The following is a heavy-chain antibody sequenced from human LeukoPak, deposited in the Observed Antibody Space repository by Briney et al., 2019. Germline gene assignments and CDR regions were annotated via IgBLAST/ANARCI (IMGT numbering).Heavy chain of an antibody. Sequence: PGGSLRLSCAASGSTFSDYYMSWIRQAPGKGLEWVSYISSSGSTICYADSVKGRFTISRDNSKNTVYLQMNSLRVEDTAVYLCATPRPGGGDCYDYWGQGTLVTVSS. J-gene: IGHJ4*02. V-gene: IGHV3-11*04. CDR3: ATPRPGGGDCYDY. D-gene: IGHD2-21*02. CDR2: ISSSGSTI. CDR1: GSTFSDYY.